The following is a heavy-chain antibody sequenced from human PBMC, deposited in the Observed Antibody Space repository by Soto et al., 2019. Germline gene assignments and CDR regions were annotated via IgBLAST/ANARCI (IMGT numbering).Heavy chain of an antibody. D-gene: IGHD3-22*01. CDR1: GFTFSSYA. J-gene: IGHJ5*02. CDR2: ISGSGGST. Sequence: EVQLLESGGGLVQPGGSLRLSFAASGFTFSSYAMSWVRQAPGKGLEWVSAISGSGGSTYYADSVKGRFTISRDNSKNTLYLQMNSLRAEDTAVYYCAKGKDSSGYYNWFDPWGQGTLVTVSS. V-gene: IGHV3-23*01. CDR3: AKGKDSSGYYNWFDP.